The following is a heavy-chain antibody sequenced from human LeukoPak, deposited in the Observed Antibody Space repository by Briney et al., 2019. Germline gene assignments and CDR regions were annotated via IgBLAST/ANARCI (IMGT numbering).Heavy chain of an antibody. CDR1: GYIFTSYY. D-gene: IGHD4-23*01. V-gene: IGHV1-46*01. CDR3: ASAGIDRWELLTHAFDI. J-gene: IGHJ3*02. Sequence: ASVKVSCKASGYIFTSYYMHWVRQAPGQGLEWMVIINPSGGSTSYAQKFQGRVTLTTDTSTSTAYMELRSLRSDDTAVYYCASAGIDRWELLTHAFDIWGQGTMVTVSS. CDR2: INPSGGST.